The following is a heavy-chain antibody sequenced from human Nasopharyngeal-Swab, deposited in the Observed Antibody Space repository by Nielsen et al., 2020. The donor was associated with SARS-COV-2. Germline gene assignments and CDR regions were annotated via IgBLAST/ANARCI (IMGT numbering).Heavy chain of an antibody. CDR1: GDSVSNDRAA. J-gene: IGHJ4*02. Sequence: SETLSLTCAISGDSVSNDRAAWSWIRQSPSRGLEWLGRAYYRSTWHHDYAVSVQGRVSINPDPSKNLFSLQLNSVTPDDTAVYYCARGSHNSGWFWGRGTLVTVSS. D-gene: IGHD6-19*01. V-gene: IGHV6-1*01. CDR2: AYYRSTWHH. CDR3: ARGSHNSGWF.